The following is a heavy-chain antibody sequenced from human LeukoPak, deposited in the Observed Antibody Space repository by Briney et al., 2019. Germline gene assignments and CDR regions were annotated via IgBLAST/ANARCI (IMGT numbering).Heavy chain of an antibody. Sequence: TSGTLSLTCAVSGGFITSNYWWSWVRQSPGQGLEWIGEIYHSGTTNYNPSLKSRVTISVDKSKNQFSLNLISVTPADTAVYYCARDHKSPQYFDPSGGENSFDPWGQGSLVIVSS. CDR3: ARDHKSPQYFDPSGGENSFDP. J-gene: IGHJ5*01. CDR1: GGFITSNYW. CDR2: IYHSGTT. D-gene: IGHD3-9*01. V-gene: IGHV4-4*02.